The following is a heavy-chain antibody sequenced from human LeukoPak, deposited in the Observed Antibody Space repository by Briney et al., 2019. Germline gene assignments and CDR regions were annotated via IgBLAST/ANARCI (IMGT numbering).Heavy chain of an antibody. J-gene: IGHJ4*02. CDR1: GGSISSYY. D-gene: IGHD3-10*01. CDR3: ARGYGPGSYYMTPFDY. V-gene: IGHV4-59*01. Sequence: SETLSLTCTVSGGSISSYYWSWIRQPPGKGLEWIGYTYYSGSTNYNPSLKSRVTISVDTSKNQFSLKLSSVTAADTAVYYCARGYGPGSYYMTPFDYWGQGTLVTVSS. CDR2: TYYSGST.